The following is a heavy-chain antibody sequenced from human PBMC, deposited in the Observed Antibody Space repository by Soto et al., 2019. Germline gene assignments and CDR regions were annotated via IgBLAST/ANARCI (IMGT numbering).Heavy chain of an antibody. CDR2: LDAEDGET. CDR1: GYSLSDLS. D-gene: IGHD2-2*01. CDR3: ATLPRTIERTPAATWSFDS. V-gene: IGHV1-24*01. Sequence: ASVKVSCKVSGYSLSDLSIHWVRQAPGKGLEWMGGLDAEDGETIYAQKLQGRGTMTEDTSTDTAYMELSSLTSEDAAMYYCATLPRTIERTPAATWSFDSWGQGTLVTVSS. J-gene: IGHJ4*02.